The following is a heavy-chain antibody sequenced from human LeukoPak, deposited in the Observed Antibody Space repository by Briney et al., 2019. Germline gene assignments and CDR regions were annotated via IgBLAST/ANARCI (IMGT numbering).Heavy chain of an antibody. CDR1: GGSISSSHW. V-gene: IGHV4-4*02. Sequence: PSETLSLTCAVSGGSISSSHWWSWVRQPPGKGLEWIAQTYHGGNTRYNPSLKSRVTIAVDKSKSQFSLKLSSVTAADTGVYYCARVDAGLGGGGHWFDPWGQGTLVTVSS. CDR2: TYHGGNT. J-gene: IGHJ5*02. D-gene: IGHD3-16*01. CDR3: ARVDAGLGGGGHWFDP.